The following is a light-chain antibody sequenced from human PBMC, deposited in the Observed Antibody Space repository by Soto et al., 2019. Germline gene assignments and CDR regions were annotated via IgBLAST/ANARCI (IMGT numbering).Light chain of an antibody. CDR1: QSVGST. CDR3: QQYNTWPQT. V-gene: IGKV3-15*01. Sequence: EKVMTQSPATLSVSPGERATLSCRASQSVGSTLAWYQQKPGQPPRLLIYDASTRATGIPARFSGSGSGTEFTLTISSLQSEDFAVYYCQQYNTWPQTFGQGTKVEIK. CDR2: DAS. J-gene: IGKJ1*01.